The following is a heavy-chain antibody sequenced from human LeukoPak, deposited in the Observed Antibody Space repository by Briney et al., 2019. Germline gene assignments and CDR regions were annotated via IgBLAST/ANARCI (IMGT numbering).Heavy chain of an antibody. CDR3: ARDAGRWGSRGYYFDY. CDR2: INSSSSTI. Sequence: GGSLRLSCAASGFTFSSYSMNWVRQAPGKGLEWVSYINSSSSTIYYADSVKGRFTISRDNAKNSLYLQMNSLRAEDTAVYYCARDAGRWGSRGYYFDYWGQGTLVTVSS. D-gene: IGHD7-27*01. J-gene: IGHJ4*02. CDR1: GFTFSSYS. V-gene: IGHV3-48*01.